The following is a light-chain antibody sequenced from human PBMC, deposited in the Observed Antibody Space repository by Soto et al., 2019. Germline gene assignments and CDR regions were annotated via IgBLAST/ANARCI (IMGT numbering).Light chain of an antibody. CDR1: SGHSSHI. Sequence: QLVLTQSSSASASLGSSVKITCTLSSGHSSHIIAWHQQQPGKAPRYLLKLEGSGSFNKGSGVPDRFSGSSSGADRYLTISNLQSEDEADYYCETWDSNTRVFGGGTKVTVL. V-gene: IGLV4-60*03. J-gene: IGLJ2*01. CDR2: LEGSGSF. CDR3: ETWDSNTRV.